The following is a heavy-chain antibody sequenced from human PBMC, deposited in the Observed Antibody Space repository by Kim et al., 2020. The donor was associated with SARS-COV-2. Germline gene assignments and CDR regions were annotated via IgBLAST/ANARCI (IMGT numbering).Heavy chain of an antibody. CDR3: ARQYVGATRY. D-gene: IGHD1-26*01. V-gene: IGHV4-39*01. J-gene: IGHJ4*02. Sequence: STYYTPSRNSRVTISVDTSKNQCSLKLSSVTAADTAVYYCARQYVGATRYWGQGTLVTVSS. CDR2: ST.